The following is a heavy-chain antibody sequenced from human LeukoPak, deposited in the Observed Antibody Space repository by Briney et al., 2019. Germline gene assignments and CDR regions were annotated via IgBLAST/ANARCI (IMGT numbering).Heavy chain of an antibody. D-gene: IGHD3-10*01. CDR2: INHSGST. J-gene: IGHJ4*02. CDR1: GGSFSGYH. V-gene: IGHV4-34*01. Sequence: SETLSLTCAVYGGSFSGYHWSWIRQPPGKGLEWIGEINHSGSTNYNPSLKSRVTISVDTSKNQFSLKLSSVTAADTAVYYCARSHSVTYYYGSGSYQGDYWGQGTLVTVSS. CDR3: ARSHSVTYYYGSGSYQGDY.